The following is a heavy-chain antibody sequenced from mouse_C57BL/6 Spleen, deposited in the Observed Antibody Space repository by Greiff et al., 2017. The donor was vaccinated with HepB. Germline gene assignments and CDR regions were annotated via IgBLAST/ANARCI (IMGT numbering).Heavy chain of an antibody. CDR2: ISSGSSTI. Sequence: EVKLMESGGGLVKPGGSLKLSCAASGFTFSDYGMHWVRQAPEKGLEWVAYISSGSSTIYYADTVKGRFTISRDNAKNTLFLQMTSLRSEDTAMYYCARPFDGYYYFDYWGQGTTLTVSS. CDR1: GFTFSDYG. V-gene: IGHV5-17*01. J-gene: IGHJ2*01. CDR3: ARPFDGYYYFDY. D-gene: IGHD2-3*01.